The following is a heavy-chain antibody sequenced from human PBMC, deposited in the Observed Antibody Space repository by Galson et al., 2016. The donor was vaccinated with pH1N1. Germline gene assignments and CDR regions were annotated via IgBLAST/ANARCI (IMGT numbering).Heavy chain of an antibody. D-gene: IGHD3-22*01. CDR2: ISASGAST. CDR3: VKYDSSGYYYGRLAN. J-gene: IGHJ4*02. Sequence: SLRLSCAASGFTFISYAMSWVRQAPGKGLEWVSGISASGASTHLADSVKGRFTISRDNSKNALYLEMNSLTGEDTAFYYCVKYDSSGYYYGRLANWGQGTLVTVSS. V-gene: IGHV3-23*01. CDR1: GFTFISYA.